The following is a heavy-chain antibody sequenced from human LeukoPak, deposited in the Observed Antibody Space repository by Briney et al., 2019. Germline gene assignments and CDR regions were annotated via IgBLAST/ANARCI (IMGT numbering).Heavy chain of an antibody. CDR2: ISYSGST. V-gene: IGHV4-59*01. CDR3: ARGPHKFDY. J-gene: IGHJ4*02. CDR1: GGSISSYY. Sequence: SETLSLTCTGSGGSISSYYWSWIRQPPGKGLEWIGYISYSGSTNYNPSLKSRVTISVDTSKHQFSLKLSAVTAADTAVYYCARGPHKFDYWGQGSLVTVSS.